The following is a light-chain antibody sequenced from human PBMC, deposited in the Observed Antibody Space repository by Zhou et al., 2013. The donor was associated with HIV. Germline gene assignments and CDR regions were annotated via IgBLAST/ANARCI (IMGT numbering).Light chain of an antibody. CDR2: AAS. Sequence: DIQMTQSPSSLSASVGDRVIITCRASQSIGIYLNWYQQKPGKAPKVLIYAASSLQSGVPSRFSGRGSGADFTLTISSLQPEDFATYYCQQSYGPPYTFGPGDQAGDQT. CDR3: QQSYGPPYT. J-gene: IGKJ2*01. CDR1: QSIGIY. V-gene: IGKV1-39*01.